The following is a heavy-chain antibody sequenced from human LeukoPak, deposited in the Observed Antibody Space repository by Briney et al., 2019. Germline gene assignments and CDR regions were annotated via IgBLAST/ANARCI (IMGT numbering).Heavy chain of an antibody. V-gene: IGHV3-30-3*01. CDR2: ISYDGSNK. CDR1: GFTFSSYA. CDR3: ARGVYDWTHYYYYGMDV. D-gene: IGHD5/OR15-5a*01. Sequence: PGGSLRLSCAASGFTFSSYAMHWVRQAPGKGLEWVAVISYDGSNKYYADSAKGRFTISRDNSKNTLYLQMNSLRAEDTAVYYCARGVYDWTHYYYYGMDVWGQGTTVTVSS. J-gene: IGHJ6*02.